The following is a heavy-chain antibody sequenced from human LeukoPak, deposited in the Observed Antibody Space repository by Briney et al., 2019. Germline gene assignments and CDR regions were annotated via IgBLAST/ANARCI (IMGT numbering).Heavy chain of an antibody. CDR1: GYTFTGYY. Sequence: KPGASVKVSCKASGYTFTGYYMHWVRQAPGQGLEWMGIINPSGGSTSYAQKFQGRVTMTRDMSTSTVYMELSSLRSEDTAVYYCATERRGYCSSTSCSNFDYWGQGTLVTVSS. J-gene: IGHJ4*02. CDR2: INPSGGST. CDR3: ATERRGYCSSTSCSNFDY. V-gene: IGHV1-46*03. D-gene: IGHD2-2*01.